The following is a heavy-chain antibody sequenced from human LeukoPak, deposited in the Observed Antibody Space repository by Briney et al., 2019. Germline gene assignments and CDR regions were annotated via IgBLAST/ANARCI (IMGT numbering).Heavy chain of an antibody. Sequence: ASVKVSCKASGYTFTGYYMHWVRQAPGQGLEWMGWISAYNGNTNYAQKLQGRVTMTTDTSTSTAYMELRSLRSDDTAVYYCARDRLPYYHGSGSLPDAFDIWGQGTMVTVSS. CDR3: ARDRLPYYHGSGSLPDAFDI. CDR1: GYTFTGYY. V-gene: IGHV1-18*04. CDR2: ISAYNGNT. J-gene: IGHJ3*02. D-gene: IGHD3-10*01.